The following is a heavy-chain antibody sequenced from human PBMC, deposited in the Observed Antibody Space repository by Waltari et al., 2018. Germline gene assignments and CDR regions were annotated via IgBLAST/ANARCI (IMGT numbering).Heavy chain of an antibody. V-gene: IGHV1-8*03. CDR3: ARTTAARRTHYYYMDV. CDR2: LSPHNGNS. J-gene: IGHJ6*03. D-gene: IGHD6-6*01. CDR1: GYSFTDFD. Sequence: QVQLVQSGAEVKKPGASVKVSCRASGYSFTDFDINWVRQAPGQGLGWMGWLSPHNGNSGYAPQIHGRVAISGDTAITTAYMELSSLTSDDTAVYYCARTTAARRTHYYYMDVWGEGTTVTISS.